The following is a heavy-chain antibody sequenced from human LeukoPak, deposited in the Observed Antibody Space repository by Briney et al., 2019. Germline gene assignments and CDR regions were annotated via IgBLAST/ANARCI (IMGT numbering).Heavy chain of an antibody. CDR2: INPNSGGT. J-gene: IGHJ6*03. CDR3: ARDSSGFGGYYYYTDV. CDR1: GYTFTGYY. V-gene: IGHV1-2*02. D-gene: IGHD3-10*01. Sequence: ASVKVSCKASGYTFTGYYMHWVRQAPGQGLEWMGWINPNSGGTNYAQKFQGRVTMTRDTSISTAYMELSSLRSEDTAVYYCARDSSGFGGYYYYTDVWGKGTTVTVSS.